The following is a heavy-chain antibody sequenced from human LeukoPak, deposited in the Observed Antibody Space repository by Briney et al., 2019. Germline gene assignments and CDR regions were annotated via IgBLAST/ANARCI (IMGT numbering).Heavy chain of an antibody. CDR2: ISSSSSYI. Sequence: GGSLRLSCAASGFTFSSYSTNWVRQAPGKGLEWVSSISSSSSYIYYADSVKGRFTISRDNSKNTLYLQMNSLRAEDTAVYYCAKASAMIVVVSKHFDYWGQGTLVTVSS. V-gene: IGHV3-21*04. CDR3: AKASAMIVVVSKHFDY. D-gene: IGHD3-22*01. CDR1: GFTFSSYS. J-gene: IGHJ4*02.